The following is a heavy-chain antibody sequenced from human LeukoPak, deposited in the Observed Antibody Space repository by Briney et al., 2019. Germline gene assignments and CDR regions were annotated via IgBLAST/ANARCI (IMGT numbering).Heavy chain of an antibody. J-gene: IGHJ5*02. V-gene: IGHV1-69*13. D-gene: IGHD2-2*01. CDR3: ARVVVLSTDIVVVPAAMLGWFDP. CDR2: IIPIFGTA. Sequence: TSVKVSCKASGGTFSSYAISWVRQAPGQGLEWMGGIIPIFGTANYAQKFQGRVTITADESTSTAYMELSSLRSEDTAVYHCARVVVLSTDIVVVPAAMLGWFDPWGQGTLVTVSS. CDR1: GGTFSSYA.